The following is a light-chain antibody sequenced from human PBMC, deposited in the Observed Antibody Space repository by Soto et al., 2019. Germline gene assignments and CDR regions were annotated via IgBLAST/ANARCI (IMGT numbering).Light chain of an antibody. CDR2: QDR. CDR3: QAWDSSTVV. Sequence: SYELTQPPSVSVSPGQTASITCSGDKLGDKYACWYHQKAGQSPVLVIYQDRKRPSGIPERFSGSNSGNTATLTISGTQAMDEADYYCQAWDSSTVVFGGGTKVTVL. CDR1: KLGDKY. J-gene: IGLJ2*01. V-gene: IGLV3-1*01.